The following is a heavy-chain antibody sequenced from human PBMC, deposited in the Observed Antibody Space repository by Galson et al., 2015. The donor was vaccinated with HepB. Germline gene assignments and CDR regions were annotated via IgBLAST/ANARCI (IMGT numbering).Heavy chain of an antibody. J-gene: IGHJ4*02. Sequence: SLRLSCAASGFTFGDYAMHWVRQAPGKGLEWVSGISWNSGSIGYADSVKGRFTISRDNAKNSLYLQMNSLRAEDTAVYYCARVLVVPAASDYWGQGTLVTVSS. V-gene: IGHV3-9*01. CDR2: ISWNSGSI. CDR3: ARVLVVPAASDY. D-gene: IGHD2-2*01. CDR1: GFTFGDYA.